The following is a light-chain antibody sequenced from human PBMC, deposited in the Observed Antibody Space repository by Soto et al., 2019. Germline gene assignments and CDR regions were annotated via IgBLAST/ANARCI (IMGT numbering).Light chain of an antibody. Sequence: QSALTQPASVSGSPGQSITISCTATSSDIGSYDYVSWYQQLPGKAPKVIIYEVNKRPSGISHRFSVSKSVNTASLTISGLQAEDEADYYCTSYTSSGSVWVFGGGTKLTVL. CDR1: SSDIGSYDY. V-gene: IGLV2-14*01. CDR3: TSYTSSGSVWV. J-gene: IGLJ3*02. CDR2: EVN.